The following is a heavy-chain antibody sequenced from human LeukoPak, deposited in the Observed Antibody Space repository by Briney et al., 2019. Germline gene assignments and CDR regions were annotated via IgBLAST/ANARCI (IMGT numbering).Heavy chain of an antibody. Sequence: SETLSLTCTVSGGSISSGSYYWSWIRQPAGKGLEWIGRIYTSGSTNYNPSLKSRVTISVDTSKNQFSLKLSSVTAADTGVYYCARALSADAFDIWGQGTMVTVSS. CDR2: IYTSGST. J-gene: IGHJ3*02. CDR3: ARALSADAFDI. CDR1: GGSISSGSYY. V-gene: IGHV4-61*02.